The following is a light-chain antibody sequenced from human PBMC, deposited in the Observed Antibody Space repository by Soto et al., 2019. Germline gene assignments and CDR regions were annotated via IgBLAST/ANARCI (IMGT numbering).Light chain of an antibody. V-gene: IGLV2-14*01. CDR3: SSYTSSTTYV. Sequence: QSVLTQPASVSGSPGQSITISCTGTSSDVGAYRYVSWYQQHPGKAPKLIIYDVSDRPSGISNRFSGSKSDNTASLTISGPQAEDEAEYYCSSYTSSTTYVFGTGTKVTVL. CDR2: DVS. CDR1: SSDVGAYRY. J-gene: IGLJ1*01.